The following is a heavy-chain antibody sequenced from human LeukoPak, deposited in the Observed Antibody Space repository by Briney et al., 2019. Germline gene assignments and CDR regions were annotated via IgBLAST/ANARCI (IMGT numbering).Heavy chain of an antibody. CDR1: GFTFSDYY. V-gene: IGHV3-11*01. J-gene: IGHJ4*02. CDR3: ARDLQALPDYYDSSGYCYYFDY. CDR2: ISSSGSTI. D-gene: IGHD3-22*01. Sequence: GGSLRLSCAASGFTFSDYYMSWIRQAPGKGLEWVSYISSSGSTIYYADSVKGRFTISRDNAKNSLYLQMNSLRAEDTAVYYCARDLQALPDYYDSSGYCYYFDYWGQGNLVTVSS.